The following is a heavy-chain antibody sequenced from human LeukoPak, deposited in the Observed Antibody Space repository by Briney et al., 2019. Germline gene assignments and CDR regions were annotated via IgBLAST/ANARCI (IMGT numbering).Heavy chain of an antibody. J-gene: IGHJ6*03. V-gene: IGHV4-39*07. CDR3: ARGGDPGPTSFYYYYYYMDV. D-gene: IGHD3-16*02. Sequence: PSETLSLTCTVSGGSISSSSYYWGWIRQPPGKGLEWIGSIYYSGSTYYNPSLKSRVTISVDTSKNQFSLKLSSVTAADTAVYYCARGGDPGPTSFYYYYYYMDVWGKGTTVTVSS. CDR2: IYYSGST. CDR1: GGSISSSSYY.